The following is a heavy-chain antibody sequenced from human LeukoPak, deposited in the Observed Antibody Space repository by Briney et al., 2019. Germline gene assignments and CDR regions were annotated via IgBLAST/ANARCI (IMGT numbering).Heavy chain of an antibody. V-gene: IGHV1-18*01. D-gene: IGHD3-9*01. CDR2: ISAYNGNT. CDR1: GYTFTSYG. CDR3: ARGLWDFDWLLDRLYYFDY. Sequence: GASVKVSCKASGYTFTSYGISWVRQAPGQGLEWMGWISAYNGNTNYAQKLQGRVTMTTDTSTSTAYMELRSLRSDDTAVYYCARGLWDFDWLLDRLYYFDYWGQGTLVTVSS. J-gene: IGHJ4*02.